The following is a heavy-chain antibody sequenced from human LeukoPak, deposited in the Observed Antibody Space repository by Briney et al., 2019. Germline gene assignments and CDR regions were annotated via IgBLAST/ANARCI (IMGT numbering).Heavy chain of an antibody. D-gene: IGHD6-19*01. CDR3: ATGRYSSGWYKFDP. CDR2: FDPEDGET. Sequence: ASVKVSCKVSGYTLTELSMHWVRQAPGKGLEWVGGFDPEDGETIYAQKFQGRVTMTEDTSTDTAYMELSSLRSEDTAVYYCATGRYSSGWYKFDPWGQGTLVTVSS. J-gene: IGHJ5*02. CDR1: GYTLTELS. V-gene: IGHV1-24*01.